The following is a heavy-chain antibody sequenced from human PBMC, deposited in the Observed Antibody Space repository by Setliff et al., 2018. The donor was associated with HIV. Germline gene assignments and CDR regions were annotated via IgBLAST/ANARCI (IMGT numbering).Heavy chain of an antibody. CDR1: GLTFSSHG. Sequence: LRLSCAASGLTFSSHGMHWVRQAPGKGLEWVAFIRYDGSNKYYADSVKGRFTISRDNSKNTLYLQMNSLRAEDTAVYYCAKDWKVWFGELSQDYYYGMDVWGQGTTVTVSS. V-gene: IGHV3-30*02. CDR3: AKDWKVWFGELSQDYYYGMDV. J-gene: IGHJ6*02. D-gene: IGHD3-10*01. CDR2: IRYDGSNK.